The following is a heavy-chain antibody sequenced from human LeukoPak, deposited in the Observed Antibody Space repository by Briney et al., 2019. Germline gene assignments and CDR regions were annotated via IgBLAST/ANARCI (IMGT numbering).Heavy chain of an antibody. CDR2: IKLDGSEK. J-gene: IGHJ4*02. CDR3: ARVWQDYSGVDY. Sequence: GGSLRLSCVASGFTFGKYWMSWVRQAPGKGLEWVANIKLDGSEKNYVDSVKGRFTISRDNTKNSLYLQMNSLRDEDTAVYYCARVWQDYSGVDYWGQGTLVTVSS. D-gene: IGHD2-21*01. V-gene: IGHV3-7*01. CDR1: GFTFGKYW.